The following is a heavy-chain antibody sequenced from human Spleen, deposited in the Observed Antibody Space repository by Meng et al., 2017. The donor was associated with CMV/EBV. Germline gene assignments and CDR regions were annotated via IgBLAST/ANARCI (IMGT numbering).Heavy chain of an antibody. J-gene: IGHJ4*02. Sequence: SGLTFSTYGMHCVRQAPGKGLEYVSAISSSGASTYYADSVKGRFTISRDNSKNTLYLQMGSLRVEDMAVYYCASRYCGSGSCSTPFDHWGQGTLVTVSS. CDR1: GLTFSTYG. D-gene: IGHD2-2*02. CDR2: ISSSGAST. V-gene: IGHV3-64*02. CDR3: ASRYCGSGSCSTPFDH.